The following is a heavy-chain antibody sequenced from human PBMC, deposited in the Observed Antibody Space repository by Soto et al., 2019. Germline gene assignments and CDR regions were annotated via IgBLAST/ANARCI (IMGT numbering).Heavy chain of an antibody. J-gene: IGHJ5*02. CDR1: GFTFSSYG. CDR3: ARGGAYNWNFDP. Sequence: QVQLVESGGGVVQPGRSLRLSCAASGFTFSSYGMHWVRQAPGKGLEWVAVIWYDGSNKYYADSVKGRFTISRDNSKNTLYLQMNSLRAEATAVYYCARGGAYNWNFDPWGQGTLVTVSS. D-gene: IGHD1-1*01. CDR2: IWYDGSNK. V-gene: IGHV3-33*01.